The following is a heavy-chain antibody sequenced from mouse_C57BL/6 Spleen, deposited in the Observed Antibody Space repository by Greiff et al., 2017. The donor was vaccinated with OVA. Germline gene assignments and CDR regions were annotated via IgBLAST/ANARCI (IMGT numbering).Heavy chain of an antibody. CDR2: INPSSGYT. J-gene: IGHJ2*01. CDR1: GYTFTSYW. Sequence: QVHVKQSGAELAKPGASVKLSCKASGYTFTSYWMHWVKQRPGQGLEWIGYINPSSGYTKYNQKFKDKATLTADKSSSTAYMQLSSLTYEDSAVYYCARITTVVARDFDYWGKGTTLTVSS. V-gene: IGHV1-7*01. CDR3: ARITTVVARDFDY. D-gene: IGHD1-1*01.